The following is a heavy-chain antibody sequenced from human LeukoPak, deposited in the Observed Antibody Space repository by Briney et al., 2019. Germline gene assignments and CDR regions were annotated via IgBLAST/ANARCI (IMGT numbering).Heavy chain of an antibody. CDR1: GGPFSAY. V-gene: IGHV4-34*01. D-gene: IGHD6-19*01. J-gene: IGHJ5*02. CDR2: INQSGST. CDR3: GRRLFIDGWYKT. Sequence: SETLSLTCAVSGGPFSAYWSWIRQPPGRGWSGLGEINQSGSTNYNPSLKSRVIISGDTSKNEVSLKLTSVTAADTAVYFCGRRLFIDGWYKTWGQGTLVSVST.